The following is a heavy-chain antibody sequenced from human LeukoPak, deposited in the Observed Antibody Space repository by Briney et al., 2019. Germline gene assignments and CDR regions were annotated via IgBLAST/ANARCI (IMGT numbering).Heavy chain of an antibody. V-gene: IGHV3-23*01. D-gene: IGHD6-19*01. J-gene: IGHJ4*02. CDR3: AKNSLVRNEKYSSGWGRDPPSIDY. Sequence: PGGSLRLSCAASGFTFSSYAMSWVRQAPGKGLEWVSAISGSGGSTYYADSVKGRFTISRDNSKNTLYLQMNSLRAEDTAVYYCAKNSLVRNEKYSSGWGRDPPSIDYWGQGTLVTVSS. CDR1: GFTFSSYA. CDR2: ISGSGGST.